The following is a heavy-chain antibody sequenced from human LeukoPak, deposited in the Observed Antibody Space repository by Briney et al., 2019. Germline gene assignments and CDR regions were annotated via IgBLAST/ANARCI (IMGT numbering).Heavy chain of an antibody. Sequence: PSETLSLTCSFSGASISSGIYYWNWIRQPAGKGLEWIGRIYTRGSTNYNPSLKSRVTISVDTSKNQFSLKLSSVTAADTAVYYCAREVGGYSYGYRPTELYWYFDLWGRSTLVTVSS. CDR2: IYTRGST. D-gene: IGHD5-18*01. CDR1: GASISSGIYY. CDR3: AREVGGYSYGYRPTELYWYFDL. V-gene: IGHV4-61*02. J-gene: IGHJ2*01.